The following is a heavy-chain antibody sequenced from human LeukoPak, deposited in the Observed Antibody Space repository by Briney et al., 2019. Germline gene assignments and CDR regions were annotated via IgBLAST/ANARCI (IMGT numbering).Heavy chain of an antibody. J-gene: IGHJ6*03. D-gene: IGHD6-13*01. V-gene: IGHV3-7*01. CDR2: IKQDGSEK. CDR3: ARDARESSRLRYHYMDV. Sequence: GGSLRLSCAASGFTFSSYWMSWVRQAPGKGLEWVANIKQDGSEKYYVDSVKGRFTISRDNAKNSLYLQMNSLRAEDTAVYYCARDARESSRLRYHYMDVWGKGTTVTVSS. CDR1: GFTFSSYW.